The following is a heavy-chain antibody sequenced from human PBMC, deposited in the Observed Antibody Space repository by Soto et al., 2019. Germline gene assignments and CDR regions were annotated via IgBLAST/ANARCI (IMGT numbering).Heavy chain of an antibody. CDR2: IRGRGGSK. CDR3: AKANMTLVVIRLDA. Sequence: GGSLRLSCAASGFTFSNYAMNWVRQAPGKGLEWVSAIRGRGGSKYYADSVKGRFTISRDNSKNILYLQMNSLRAEDTAVYYCAKANMTLVVIRLDAWGQGTLVTVSS. CDR1: GFTFSNYA. D-gene: IGHD3-22*01. J-gene: IGHJ5*02. V-gene: IGHV3-23*01.